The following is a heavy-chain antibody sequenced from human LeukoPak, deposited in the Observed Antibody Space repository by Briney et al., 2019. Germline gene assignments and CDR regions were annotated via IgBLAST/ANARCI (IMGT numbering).Heavy chain of an antibody. V-gene: IGHV4-34*01. J-gene: IGHJ5*02. D-gene: IGHD2-2*01. CDR1: GGSFSGYY. CDR3: ARLLGYCSSTSCLLQYNWFDP. Sequence: SETLSLTCAVYGGSFSGYYWSWIRQPPGKGLEWIGEINHSGSTNYNPSLKSRVTISVDTSKNQFSLKLSCVTAADTAVYYCARLLGYCSSTSCLLQYNWFDPWGQGTLVTVSS. CDR2: INHSGST.